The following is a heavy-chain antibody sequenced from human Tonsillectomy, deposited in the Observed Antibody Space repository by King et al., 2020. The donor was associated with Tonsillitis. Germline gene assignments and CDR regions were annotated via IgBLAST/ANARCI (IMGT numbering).Heavy chain of an antibody. CDR2: IYYSGTT. V-gene: IGHV4-39*01. D-gene: IGHD3-10*01. CDR1: GGSIRSSSYY. J-gene: IGHJ4*02. CDR3: VSVVADFYGSGSYFDY. Sequence: QLQESGPGLVKPSETLSLTCTVSGGSIRSSSYYWGWIRQPPGKGLEWIGNIYYSGTTYYNPSLESRVTISVDTSKNQFSLKLTSVTAADTAVYYCVSVVADFYGSGSYFDYWGQGILVTVSS.